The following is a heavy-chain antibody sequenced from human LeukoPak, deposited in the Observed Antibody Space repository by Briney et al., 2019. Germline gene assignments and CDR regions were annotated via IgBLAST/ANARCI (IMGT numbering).Heavy chain of an antibody. Sequence: ASVKVSCKASGYTFTSYGICWVRQAPGQRLEWMGWISAYNGNTNYAQKLQGRVTMTTDTSTSTDYKELRSLRSDDTAVYYCARVVIAVAGSSADYWGQGTRVTVSS. V-gene: IGHV1-18*01. CDR1: GYTFTSYG. J-gene: IGHJ4*02. D-gene: IGHD6-19*01. CDR3: ARVVIAVAGSSADY. CDR2: ISAYNGNT.